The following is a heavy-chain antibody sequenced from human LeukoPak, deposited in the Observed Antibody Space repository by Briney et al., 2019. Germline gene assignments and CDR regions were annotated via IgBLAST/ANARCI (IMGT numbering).Heavy chain of an antibody. CDR2: VSSSGTKT. D-gene: IGHD1-1*01. CDR3: PKASAGPDYSDTWRLGYNWFGP. J-gene: IGHJ5*02. V-gene: IGHV3-23*01. Sequence: GGSLRLSCAASGFIFSSYGMSWVRQAPGKGLEWVSSVSSSGTKTYYADSVKGRFTISRDNSKNTLYLQMDSLRAEDTALYYCPKASAGPDYSDTWRLGYNWFGPWGQGTLVTVSS. CDR1: GFIFSSYG.